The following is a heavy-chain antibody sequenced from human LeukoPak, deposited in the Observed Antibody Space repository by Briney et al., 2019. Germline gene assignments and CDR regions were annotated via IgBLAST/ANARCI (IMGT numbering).Heavy chain of an antibody. V-gene: IGHV3-20*04. Sequence: GGSLRLSCVASGFTFDDYGMSWVRQAPGKGLEWVSGINWNGGSTGYADSVKGRFTISRDNAKNSLYLQMTSLRAEDTAVYYCAKDLYSSGWSMVDYWGQGTLVTVSS. D-gene: IGHD6-19*01. CDR2: INWNGGST. CDR1: GFTFDDYG. CDR3: AKDLYSSGWSMVDY. J-gene: IGHJ4*02.